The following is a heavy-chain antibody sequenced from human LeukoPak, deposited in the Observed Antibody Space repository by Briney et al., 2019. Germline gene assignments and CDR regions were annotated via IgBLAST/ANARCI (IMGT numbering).Heavy chain of an antibody. CDR1: GFTFKLYW. CDR3: VRGGPSTWS. CDR2: INDDGGDT. D-gene: IGHD2-15*01. V-gene: IGHV3-74*01. J-gene: IGHJ5*02. Sequence: GGSLRLSCAASGFTFKLYWMHWVRRVPGKRPVWVSRINDDGGDTIYADSVRGRFTISRDDAKNTVYLQMNNLRAEDTAVYYCVRGGPSTWSWGQGTLVTVSS.